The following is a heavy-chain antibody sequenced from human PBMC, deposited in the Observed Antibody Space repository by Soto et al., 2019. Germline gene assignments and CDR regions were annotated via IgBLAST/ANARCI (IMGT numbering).Heavy chain of an antibody. Sequence: QVQLVESGGGVVQHGRSLRLSCAASGFTFSSYGMHWVRQAPGKGLEWVAVIWYDGSNKYYADSVKGRFTISRDNSKNTLYLQMNSLRAEDTAVYYCARDITMVRGVIARYYYGMDVWGQGTTVTVSS. CDR3: ARDITMVRGVIARYYYGMDV. V-gene: IGHV3-33*01. J-gene: IGHJ6*02. CDR2: IWYDGSNK. D-gene: IGHD3-10*01. CDR1: GFTFSSYG.